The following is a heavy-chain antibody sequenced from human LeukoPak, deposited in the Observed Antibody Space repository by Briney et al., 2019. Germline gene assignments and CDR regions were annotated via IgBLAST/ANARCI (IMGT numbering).Heavy chain of an antibody. V-gene: IGHV3-11*01. Sequence: AGSLRLSSAASGFTFNDYYMSWIRQAPGKGLEWLSYINIGGTNTHYADSVKGRFTTSRDNTKKSLYLEMNNLRAEDTAVYYCATDGAGFDTWGQGVLVTVSS. J-gene: IGHJ5*02. D-gene: IGHD5-24*01. CDR3: ATDGAGFDT. CDR2: INIGGTNT. CDR1: GFTFNDYY.